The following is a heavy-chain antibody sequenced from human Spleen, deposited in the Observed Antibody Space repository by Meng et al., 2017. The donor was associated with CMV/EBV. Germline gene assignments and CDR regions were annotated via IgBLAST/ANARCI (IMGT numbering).Heavy chain of an antibody. CDR1: GGTFSSYA. D-gene: IGHD6-13*01. J-gene: IGHJ6*02. V-gene: IGHV1-69*05. Sequence: SVKVSCKASGGTFSSYAISWVRQAPGQGLEWMGGIIPIFGTANYAQKFQGRVTITTDESTSTAYMELSSLRSEDTAVYYCARDSGGGAAGTIPYYYYGMDVWGQGTTVTVSS. CDR2: IIPIFGTA. CDR3: ARDSGGGAAGTIPYYYYGMDV.